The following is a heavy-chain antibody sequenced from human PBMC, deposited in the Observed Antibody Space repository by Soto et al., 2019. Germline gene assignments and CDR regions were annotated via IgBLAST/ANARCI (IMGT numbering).Heavy chain of an antibody. V-gene: IGHV3-23*01. CDR3: ARASFTGDPYYHYGLDV. CDR1: GFTFNHYA. D-gene: IGHD7-27*01. J-gene: IGHJ6*02. CDR2: ITSGGST. Sequence: EVQLLESGGGLVQRGGSLRLSCTASGFTFNHYAISWVRRAPGKGLEWVSSITSGGSTYYADSVKGRFTISRDKSKSMLFLQMNSLRAGDTAIFYCARASFTGDPYYHYGLDVWGRGTTLTVSS.